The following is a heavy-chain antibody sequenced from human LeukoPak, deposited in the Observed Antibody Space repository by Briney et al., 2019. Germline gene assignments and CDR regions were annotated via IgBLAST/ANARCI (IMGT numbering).Heavy chain of an antibody. V-gene: IGHV4-59*11. Sequence: SETLSLTCAVSGGSISGHYCSWLRRPPGKELEWIGHIYYSGSTNYNPSLKSRVTISVDTSKNEFSLKVTSVTTADTAMYYCATGRLNYGYLDYWGQGTLVTVSS. CDR3: ATGRLNYGYLDY. D-gene: IGHD3-10*01. J-gene: IGHJ4*02. CDR2: IYYSGST. CDR1: GGSISGHY.